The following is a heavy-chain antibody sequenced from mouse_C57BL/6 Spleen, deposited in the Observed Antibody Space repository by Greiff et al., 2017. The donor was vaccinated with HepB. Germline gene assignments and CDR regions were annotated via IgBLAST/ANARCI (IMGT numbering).Heavy chain of an antibody. J-gene: IGHJ4*01. CDR1: GYTFTSYW. CDR2: IYPAGGCT. D-gene: IGHD2-4*01. V-gene: IGHV1-55*01. Sequence: QVQLQQPGAELVKPGASVKMSCKASGYTFTSYWIPWVKQRPGQGLEWIGDIYPAGGCTNYNQKFKSKSTLTVDTSSSTAYMQLSSLTSEDSAVYYGARSPYDYDCYDNAMDYWGQGTSVTFAS. CDR3: ARSPYDYDCYDNAMDY.